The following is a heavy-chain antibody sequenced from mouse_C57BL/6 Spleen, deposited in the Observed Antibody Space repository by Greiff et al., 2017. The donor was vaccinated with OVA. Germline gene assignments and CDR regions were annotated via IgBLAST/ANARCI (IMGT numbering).Heavy chain of an antibody. J-gene: IGHJ4*01. V-gene: IGHV1-64*01. CDR3: ARELTGTAMDY. D-gene: IGHD4-1*01. CDR2: IHPNSGST. CDR1: GYTFTSYW. Sequence: QVQLQQPGAELVKPGASVKLSCKASGYTFTSYWMHWVKQRPGQGLEWIGMIHPNSGSTNYNEKFKSKATLTVDKSSSTAYMQLSSLTSEDSAVYYCARELTGTAMDYWGQGTSVTVSS.